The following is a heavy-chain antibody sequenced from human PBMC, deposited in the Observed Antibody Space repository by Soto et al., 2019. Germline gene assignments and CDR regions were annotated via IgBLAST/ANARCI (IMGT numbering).Heavy chain of an antibody. D-gene: IGHD2-15*01. CDR3: ATVVVVAAISVDAFDI. CDR2: FDPEDGET. CDR1: GYTLTEFS. Sequence: ASAKASCKVSGYTLTEFSMHWVRQAPGKGLEWMGGFDPEDGETIYAQKFQGRVTMTEDTSTDTAYMELSSLRSEDTAVYYCATVVVVAAISVDAFDIWGQGTMVTVSS. V-gene: IGHV1-24*01. J-gene: IGHJ3*02.